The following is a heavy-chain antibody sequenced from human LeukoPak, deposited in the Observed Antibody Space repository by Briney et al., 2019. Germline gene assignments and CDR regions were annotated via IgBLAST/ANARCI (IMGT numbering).Heavy chain of an antibody. CDR1: GYTFTGYY. Sequence: ASVKVSRKASGYTFTGYYMHWVRQAPGQGLEWMGWINPNSGGTNYAQKFQGRVTMTRDTSISTAYMELSRLRSDDTAVYYCARDSGYCSSTSCSDKFDPWGQGTLVTVSS. V-gene: IGHV1-2*02. J-gene: IGHJ5*02. D-gene: IGHD2-2*03. CDR3: ARDSGYCSSTSCSDKFDP. CDR2: INPNSGGT.